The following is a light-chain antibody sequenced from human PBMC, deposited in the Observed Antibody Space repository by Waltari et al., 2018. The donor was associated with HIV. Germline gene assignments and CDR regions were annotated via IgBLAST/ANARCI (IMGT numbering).Light chain of an antibody. CDR1: QSVSSSS. J-gene: IGKJ5*01. V-gene: IGKV3-20*01. Sequence: EIVLTQSPGTLSLSPGERVTLSCRASQSVSSSSLIWYQQKPGQAPRLLIYGASSRATGIPDRFSGSGSGTYFTLTISRLDPEDYAVYYCQHYDSSVTFGQGTRLESK. CDR2: GAS. CDR3: QHYDSSVT.